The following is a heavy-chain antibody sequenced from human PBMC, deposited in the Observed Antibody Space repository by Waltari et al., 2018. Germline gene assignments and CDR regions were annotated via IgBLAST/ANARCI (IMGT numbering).Heavy chain of an antibody. J-gene: IGHJ6*02. V-gene: IGHV4-34*01. CDR2: INHSGST. CDR3: ARGGGVPLIAVADYYYYYYGMDV. D-gene: IGHD6-19*01. Sequence: QVQLQQWGAGLLKPSETLSLTCAVYGGSFSGYYWSWIRQPPGKGLEWIGEINHSGSTNYNPSLKSRVTISVDTSKNQFSLKLSSVTAADTAVYYCARGGGVPLIAVADYYYYYYGMDVWGQGTTVTVSS. CDR1: GGSFSGYY.